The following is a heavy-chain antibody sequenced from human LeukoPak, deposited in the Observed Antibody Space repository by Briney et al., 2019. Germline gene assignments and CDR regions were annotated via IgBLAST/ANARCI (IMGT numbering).Heavy chain of an antibody. CDR2: INHSGST. J-gene: IGHJ4*02. D-gene: IGHD5-12*01. CDR1: GGSFSGYY. CDR3: ARTIVATMRY. V-gene: IGHV4-34*01. Sequence: SETLSLTCAVYGGSFSGYYWSWIRQPPGKGLEWIGEINHSGSTNYNPSLKSRVTISVGTSKNQFSLKLSSVTAADTAVYYCARTIVATMRYWGQGTLVTVSS.